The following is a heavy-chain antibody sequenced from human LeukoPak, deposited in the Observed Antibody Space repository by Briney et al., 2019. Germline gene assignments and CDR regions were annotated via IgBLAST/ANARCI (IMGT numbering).Heavy chain of an antibody. V-gene: IGHV3-73*01. J-gene: IGHJ4*02. CDR1: GFTFNGSA. CDR3: TATYYYGSGSYFTPDY. D-gene: IGHD3-10*01. CDR2: IRSKANSYAT. Sequence: PGGALKLSCAASGFTFNGSAMHWVRQASGKGLEWVGRIRSKANSYATAYAASVKGRFTISRDDSKNTAYLQMNSLKTEDTAVYYCTATYYYGSGSYFTPDYWGQGTLVTVSS.